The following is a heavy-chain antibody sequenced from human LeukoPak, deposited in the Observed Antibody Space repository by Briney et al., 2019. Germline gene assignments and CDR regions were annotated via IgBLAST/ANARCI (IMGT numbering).Heavy chain of an antibody. CDR2: IYYSGST. J-gene: IGHJ6*03. CDR1: GGSISSGDYY. D-gene: IGHD2-2*01. Sequence: PSETLSLTCTVSGGSISSGDYYWSWIRQPPGKGLEWIGYIYYSGSTYYNPSLKSRVTISVDTSKNQFSLKLSSVTAADTDVYYCARIPKDIVVVPAIYYMDVWGKGTTVTVSS. CDR3: ARIPKDIVVVPAIYYMDV. V-gene: IGHV4-30-4*08.